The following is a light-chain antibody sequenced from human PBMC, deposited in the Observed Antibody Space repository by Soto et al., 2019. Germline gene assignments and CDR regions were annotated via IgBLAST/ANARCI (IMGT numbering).Light chain of an antibody. Sequence: DIQMTQSPSTLSTSVGDRITITCRATQNINTWLAWYQQKPGKVPKLLIYDASNLESGVPSRFSGSGSGTEFTLTISSLQPDDFATYSCQQYNNFPCTFGQGTKLEIK. CDR3: QQYNNFPCT. CDR1: QNINTW. CDR2: DAS. V-gene: IGKV1-5*01. J-gene: IGKJ2*02.